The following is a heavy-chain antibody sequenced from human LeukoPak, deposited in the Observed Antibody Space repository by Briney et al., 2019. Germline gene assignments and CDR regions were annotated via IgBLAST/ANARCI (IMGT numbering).Heavy chain of an antibody. CDR2: IFYRGST. Sequence: SETLSLTCTVTGGSISTSSYYWGWIRQSPGKGLEWIGNIFYRGSTYYNPFFMGRVTILRDTSKNQFSLKLGSVTAADTAVYYCARDLGGYFEKSGSYSFDPWGQGILVTVSS. CDR3: ARDLGGYFEKSGSYSFDP. CDR1: GGSISTSSYY. D-gene: IGHD5-12*01. J-gene: IGHJ5*02. V-gene: IGHV4-39*07.